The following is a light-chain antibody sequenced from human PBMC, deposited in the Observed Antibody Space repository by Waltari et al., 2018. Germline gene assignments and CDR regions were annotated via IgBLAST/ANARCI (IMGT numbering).Light chain of an antibody. CDR1: TTNIATNV. CDR3: AAWDDSLSGLV. J-gene: IGLJ3*02. Sequence: QSVLTQPSSARGTRGQRVTISCADSTTNIATNVANWYQQPPGTSPKPLIYGHNHPPTGVPYRFSGSKSGSSASLAISGLQSEDEADYYCAAWDDSLSGLVFGGGTKVTVL. V-gene: IGLV1-44*01. CDR2: GHN.